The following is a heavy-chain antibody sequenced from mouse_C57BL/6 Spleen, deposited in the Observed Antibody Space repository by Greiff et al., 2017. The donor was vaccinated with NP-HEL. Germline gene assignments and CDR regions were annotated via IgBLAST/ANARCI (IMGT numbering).Heavy chain of an antibody. CDR3: ARTYGSSGGFDY. Sequence: VQLQQPGTELVKPGASVKLSCKASGYTFTSYWMHLVKQRPGQGLEWIGNINPSNGGTNYNEKFKSKATLTVDKSSSTAYMQHSSLTSEDSAVXYSARTYGSSGGFDYWGQGTTLRGSS. V-gene: IGHV1-53*01. CDR2: INPSNGGT. D-gene: IGHD1-1*01. J-gene: IGHJ2*01. CDR1: GYTFTSYW.